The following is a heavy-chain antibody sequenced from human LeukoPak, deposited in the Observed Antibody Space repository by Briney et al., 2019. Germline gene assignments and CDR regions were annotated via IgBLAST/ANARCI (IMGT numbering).Heavy chain of an antibody. Sequence: SVKVSCKASGYTFTSYDINWVRQAPGQGLGWMGRIIPILGIANDAQKFQGRVTITADKSTSTAYMELSSLRSEDTAVYYCTTVAATSGVGYWGQGTLVTVSS. D-gene: IGHD2-15*01. V-gene: IGHV1-69*04. CDR2: IIPILGIA. CDR3: TTVAATSGVGY. J-gene: IGHJ4*02. CDR1: GYTFTSYD.